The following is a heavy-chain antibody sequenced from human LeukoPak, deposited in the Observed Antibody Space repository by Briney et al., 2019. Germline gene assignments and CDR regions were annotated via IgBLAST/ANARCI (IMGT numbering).Heavy chain of an antibody. CDR2: IYHSGST. J-gene: IGHJ4*02. D-gene: IGHD3-10*01. V-gene: IGHV4-38-2*01. CDR3: ARRKYYYGSGSYPWDY. CDR1: GYSISSGYY. Sequence: PSETLSLTCAVSGYSISSGYYWGWIRPPPGKGLEWIGRIYHSGSTYYNPSLKSRVTISVDTSKNQFSLKLSSVTAADTAVYYCARRKYYYGSGSYPWDYWGQGTLVTVSS.